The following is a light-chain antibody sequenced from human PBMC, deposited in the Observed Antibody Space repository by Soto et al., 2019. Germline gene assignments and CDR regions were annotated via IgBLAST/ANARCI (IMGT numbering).Light chain of an antibody. Sequence: EIVMTQSPATLSVSPGERATLSCRASQSLSSSLAWYQQKPGQAPRLLIYDASIRATDIPARFSGSGSGTEFTLTISSLQSEDSAVYYCLQYFRWRTFGQGTKVEIK. J-gene: IGKJ1*01. CDR1: QSLSSS. CDR3: LQYFRWRT. V-gene: IGKV3-15*01. CDR2: DAS.